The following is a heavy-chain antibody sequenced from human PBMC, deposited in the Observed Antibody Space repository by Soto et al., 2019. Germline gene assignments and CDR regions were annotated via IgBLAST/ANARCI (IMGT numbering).Heavy chain of an antibody. Sequence: GGSLRLSCAASGFTFSDYYMSWIRQAPGKGLEWVSYISSSSSYTNYADSVKGRFTISRDNAKNSLYLQMNSLRAEDTAVYYCAREVSGSYWTAEGSHAFDIWGQGTMVTVSS. CDR2: ISSSSSYT. J-gene: IGHJ3*02. D-gene: IGHD1-26*01. CDR1: GFTFSDYY. CDR3: AREVSGSYWTAEGSHAFDI. V-gene: IGHV3-11*06.